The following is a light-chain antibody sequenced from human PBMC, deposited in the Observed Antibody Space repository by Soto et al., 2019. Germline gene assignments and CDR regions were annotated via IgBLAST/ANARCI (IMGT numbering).Light chain of an antibody. V-gene: IGLV2-23*01. CDR2: EGS. Sequence: VLTQPASVSGSPGQSITISCTGASSDVGSYNLVSWYQQHPGQAPKLVISEGSKRPSGVSNRFSGSKSGNTASLTISGLQAEDEADYYCCSYAGSSTLWVFGGGTKVTVL. J-gene: IGLJ3*02. CDR1: SSDVGSYNL. CDR3: CSYAGSSTLWV.